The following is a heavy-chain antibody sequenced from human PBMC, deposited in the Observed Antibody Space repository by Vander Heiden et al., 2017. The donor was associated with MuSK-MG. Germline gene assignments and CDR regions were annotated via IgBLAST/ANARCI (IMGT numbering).Heavy chain of an antibody. J-gene: IGHJ5*02. V-gene: IGHV1-69*12. CDR2: RIPNFGEP. CDR1: RGTFNKFV. D-gene: IGHD1-26*01. CDR3: AGGPWEASYDATDYFVRMFQS. Sequence: QDQLVQSGAEVRRPGSSVKVSCKVSRGTFNKFVISWVRQAPGQGLEWLGGRIPNFGEPKSAQKFQARLSITASAATSTVHMELRGLRSADTAIYFCAGGPWEASYDATDYFVRMFQSWGQGTLVTVSS.